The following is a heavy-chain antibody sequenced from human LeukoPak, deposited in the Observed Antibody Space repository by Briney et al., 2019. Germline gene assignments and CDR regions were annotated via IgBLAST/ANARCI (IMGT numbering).Heavy chain of an antibody. CDR2: INPNSGGT. CDR1: GYTFTGYY. D-gene: IGHD3-3*01. J-gene: IGHJ6*03. Sequence: GASVKVSCKASGYTFTGYYMHWVRQAPGQGLEWMGWINPNSGGTNYAQKFQGRVTMTRDTSISTAYMELSRLRSDDTAVYYCARDLHTNYDFWSGYHPYYYMDVWGKGTTVTVSS. V-gene: IGHV1-2*02. CDR3: ARDLHTNYDFWSGYHPYYYMDV.